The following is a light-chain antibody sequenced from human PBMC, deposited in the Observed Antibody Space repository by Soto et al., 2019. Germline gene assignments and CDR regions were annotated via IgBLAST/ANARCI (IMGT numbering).Light chain of an antibody. Sequence: EIVLTQSPCSLSLSPGERATLSCRASQSITTYLDWYQQKPGQAPRLVSYDASNIATGIPARFSGSGSGTDFNLTISIINPEHQAVYSCQQPSHRGPPITFGQGTRLEIK. CDR2: DAS. J-gene: IGKJ5*01. V-gene: IGKV3-11*01. CDR3: QQPSHRGPPIT. CDR1: QSITTY.